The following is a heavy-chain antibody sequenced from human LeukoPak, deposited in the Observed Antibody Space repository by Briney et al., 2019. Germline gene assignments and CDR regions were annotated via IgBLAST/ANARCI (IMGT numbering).Heavy chain of an antibody. J-gene: IGHJ4*02. CDR3: ARDGDIVATIDY. V-gene: IGHV3-30*09. D-gene: IGHD5-12*01. CDR2: ISYDGSNK. Sequence: GRSLRLSCAASGFTFNSYAMHWVRQAPGRGLEWVAVISYDGSNKYHADSVKGRFAISRDNSKNTLYLQMNSLRTDDTAVYYCARDGDIVATIDYWGQGTLVTVSS. CDR1: GFTFNSYA.